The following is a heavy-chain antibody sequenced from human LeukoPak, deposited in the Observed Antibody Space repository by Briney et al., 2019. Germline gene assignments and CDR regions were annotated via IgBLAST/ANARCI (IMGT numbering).Heavy chain of an antibody. V-gene: IGHV1-18*01. CDR3: ARKLGYCSGGSCYLCDY. Sequence: ASVKVSCKASGYTFTSYDINWVRQAPGQGLEWMGWISAYNGNTNYAQKLQGRVTMTTDTSTSTAYMELRSLRSDDTAVYYYARKLGYCSGGSCYLCDYWGQGTLVTVSS. J-gene: IGHJ4*02. D-gene: IGHD2-15*01. CDR1: GYTFTSYD. CDR2: ISAYNGNT.